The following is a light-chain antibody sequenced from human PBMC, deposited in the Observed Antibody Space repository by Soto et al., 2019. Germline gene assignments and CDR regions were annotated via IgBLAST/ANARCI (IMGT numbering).Light chain of an antibody. Sequence: ESVLTQSPGTLSLSPGERATLSCRASQSVSSSYLAWYHQKPGQAPRLLIYGASSRATGIPDRFSGSGSGTDFTLTISRLEPEDFAVYYCQQYGSSSGTFGPGPKVDIK. V-gene: IGKV3-20*01. CDR1: QSVSSSY. CDR2: GAS. J-gene: IGKJ3*01. CDR3: QQYGSSSGT.